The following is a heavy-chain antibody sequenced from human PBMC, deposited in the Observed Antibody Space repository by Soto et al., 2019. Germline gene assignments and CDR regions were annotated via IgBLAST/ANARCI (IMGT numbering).Heavy chain of an antibody. CDR2: ISHSGST. CDR3: ARMVRGVIKFGYYFDY. CDR1: GGSFSVYS. D-gene: IGHD3-10*01. J-gene: IGHJ4*02. Sequence: SETLSLTGAVYGGSFSVYSWTWIRQPPGKGLEWIGEISHSGSTTYNPSLKSRVTISVDTSKNQFSLKLSSVTAADTAVYYCARMVRGVIKFGYYFDYWGQGTLVTVSS. V-gene: IGHV4-34*01.